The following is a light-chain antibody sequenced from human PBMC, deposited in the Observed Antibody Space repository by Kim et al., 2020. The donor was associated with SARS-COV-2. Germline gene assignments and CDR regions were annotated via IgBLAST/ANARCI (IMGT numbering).Light chain of an antibody. CDR1: LDISNY. V-gene: IGKV1-33*01. CDR2: AAS. CDR3: QQYHNLPYT. Sequence: SASVGDRVTIACQASLDISNYLIWYQQKPGKAPKLLIYAASNLQTGVPSRFSGSGSGTDFAFTISSLQPEDIATYYCQQYHNLPYTFGQGTKLEI. J-gene: IGKJ2*01.